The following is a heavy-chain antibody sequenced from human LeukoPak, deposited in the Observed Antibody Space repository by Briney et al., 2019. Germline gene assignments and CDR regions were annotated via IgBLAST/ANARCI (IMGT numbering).Heavy chain of an antibody. CDR3: AKEDRGIVGATIGDY. J-gene: IGHJ4*02. CDR2: IRYDGSNK. D-gene: IGHD1-26*01. Sequence: GGSLRLSCAASGFTFSSYGMHWVRQAPGKGLEWVAFIRYDGSNKYYADSGEGRFTISRDNSKNTLYLQMNSLRPEDTAVYYCAKEDRGIVGATIGDYWGQGTLVTVSS. CDR1: GFTFSSYG. V-gene: IGHV3-30*02.